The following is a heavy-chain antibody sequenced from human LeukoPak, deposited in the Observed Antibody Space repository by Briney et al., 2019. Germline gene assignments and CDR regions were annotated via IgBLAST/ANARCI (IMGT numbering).Heavy chain of an antibody. J-gene: IGHJ4*02. Sequence: SETLSLTCTVSGGSISSYYWSWIRQPPGKGLEWIGYIYYSGSTNYNPSLKSRVTISVDTSENQFSLKLSSVTAADTAVYYCARDESRAFDYWGQGTLVTVSS. CDR1: GGSISSYY. V-gene: IGHV4-59*01. CDR2: IYYSGST. CDR3: ARDESRAFDY.